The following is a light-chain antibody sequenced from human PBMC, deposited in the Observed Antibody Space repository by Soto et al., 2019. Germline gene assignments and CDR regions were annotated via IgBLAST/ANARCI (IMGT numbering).Light chain of an antibody. V-gene: IGLV2-14*01. CDR1: SSDVGGYNY. CDR3: SSYTSSSIDYV. Sequence: QPASVSGSRGQSITISCTGTSSDVGGYNYVSWYQQHPGKAPKLMIYEVSNRPSGVSNRFSGSKSGNTASLTISGLQAEDEADYYCSSYTSSSIDYVFGTGTKLTVL. CDR2: EVS. J-gene: IGLJ1*01.